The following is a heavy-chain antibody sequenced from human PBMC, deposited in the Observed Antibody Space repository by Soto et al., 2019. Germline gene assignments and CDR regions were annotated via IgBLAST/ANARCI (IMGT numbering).Heavy chain of an antibody. CDR2: IYSGGST. V-gene: IGHV3-53*04. D-gene: IGHD3-3*01. J-gene: IGHJ3*02. CDR3: ARWEWRDAFDI. CDR1: GFTVSSNY. Sequence: GGSLRLSCAASGFTVSSNYMSWVRQAPGKGLVWVSVIYSGGSTYYADSVKGRFTISRHNSKNTLYLQMNSLRAEDTAVYYCARWEWRDAFDIWGQGTMVTVS.